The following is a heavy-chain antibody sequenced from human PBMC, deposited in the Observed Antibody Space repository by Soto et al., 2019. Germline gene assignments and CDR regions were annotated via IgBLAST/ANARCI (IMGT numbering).Heavy chain of an antibody. Sequence: GGSLRLSCAASGFTFSSYGMHRVRQAPGKGLEWVAVISYDGSNKYYADSVKGRFTISRDNSKNTLYLQMNSLRAEDTAVYYCAKPLYDFWSGRYYYYYGMDVWGQGTTVTVSS. J-gene: IGHJ6*02. D-gene: IGHD3-3*01. CDR1: GFTFSSYG. CDR2: ISYDGSNK. V-gene: IGHV3-30*18. CDR3: AKPLYDFWSGRYYYYYGMDV.